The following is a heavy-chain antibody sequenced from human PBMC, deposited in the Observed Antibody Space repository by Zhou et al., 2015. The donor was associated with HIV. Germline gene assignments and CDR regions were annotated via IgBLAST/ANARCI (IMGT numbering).Heavy chain of an antibody. Sequence: QVQLVQSGAEVKKPGSSVKVSCKASGGTFSSYAISWVRQAPGQGLEWMGGIIPIFGTANYAQKFQGRVTITADESTSTAYMELSSLRSEDTAVYYCAGVVVPAAISLDSVYYMDVWGKGTTVTVSS. CDR3: AGVVVPAAISLDSVYYMDV. V-gene: IGHV1-69*01. CDR2: IIPIFGTA. CDR1: GGTFSSYA. D-gene: IGHD2-2*01. J-gene: IGHJ6*03.